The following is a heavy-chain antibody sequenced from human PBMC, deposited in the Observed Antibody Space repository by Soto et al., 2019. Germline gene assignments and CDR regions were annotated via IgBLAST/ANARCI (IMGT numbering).Heavy chain of an antibody. Sequence: EVQLVESGGGLVQPGGSLRLSCAASGFTFSSYWMNWVRQAPGKGLEWVANIKQDGSEKYYVDSVKGRFTISRDNTKNSLYRQKNSLRAEDTAVYYGAREQLQVVSPDYWGQGTLVTVSS. CDR3: AREQLQVVSPDY. D-gene: IGHD6-13*01. CDR1: GFTFSSYW. V-gene: IGHV3-7*01. CDR2: IKQDGSEK. J-gene: IGHJ4*02.